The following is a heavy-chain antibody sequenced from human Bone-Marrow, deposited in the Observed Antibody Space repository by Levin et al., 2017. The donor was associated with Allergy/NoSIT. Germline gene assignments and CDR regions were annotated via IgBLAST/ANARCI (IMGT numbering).Heavy chain of an antibody. D-gene: IGHD3-3*01. CDR2: INHSGST. CDR1: GGSFRGYY. CDR3: ARGYNDFWSGYSPAGGGYHMDV. Sequence: SETLSLTCAVYGGSFRGYYWSWIRQPPGKGLEWIGEINHSGSTNYNPSLRSRVTISVDTSKNQFSLKVSSVTAADTAVYYCARGYNDFWSGYSPAGGGYHMDVWGKGTTVTVSS. V-gene: IGHV4-34*01. J-gene: IGHJ6*03.